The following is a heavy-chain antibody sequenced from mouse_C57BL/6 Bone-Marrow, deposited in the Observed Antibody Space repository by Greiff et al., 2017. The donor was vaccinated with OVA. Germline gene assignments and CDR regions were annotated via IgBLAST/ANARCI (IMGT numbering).Heavy chain of an antibody. V-gene: IGHV1-26*01. Sequence: VQLQQSGPELVKPGASVKISCKASGYTFTDYYMNWVKQSHGKSLEWIGDINPNNGGTSYNQKFKGKATLTVDKSSSTAYMERRSLTSEDSAVYYCASPYDYDGSYYWYFDVWGTGTTVTVSS. CDR1: GYTFTDYY. CDR3: ASPYDYDGSYYWYFDV. D-gene: IGHD2-4*01. J-gene: IGHJ1*03. CDR2: INPNNGGT.